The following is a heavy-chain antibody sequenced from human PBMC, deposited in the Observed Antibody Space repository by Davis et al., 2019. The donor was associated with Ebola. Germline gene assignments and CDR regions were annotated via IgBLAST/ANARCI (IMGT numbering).Heavy chain of an antibody. D-gene: IGHD3-10*01. Sequence: SETLSLTCTVSGGSISSSSYYWGWIRQPPGKGLEWIGSIYYSGGTYYNPSLKSRVTISVDTSKNQFSLKLSSVTAADTAVYYCARDNGAGVFDYWGQGTLVTVSS. CDR1: GGSISSSSYY. V-gene: IGHV4-39*07. CDR2: IYYSGGT. J-gene: IGHJ4*02. CDR3: ARDNGAGVFDY.